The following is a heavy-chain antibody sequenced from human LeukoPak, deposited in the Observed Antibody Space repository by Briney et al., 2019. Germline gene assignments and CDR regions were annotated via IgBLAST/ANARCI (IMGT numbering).Heavy chain of an antibody. V-gene: IGHV4-30-2*03. Sequence: SETLSLTCTVSGGSISSGGYYWSWIRQPPGKGLEWIGSIYHSGSTYYNPSLKSRVTISVDTSKNQFSLKLSSVTAADTAVYYCASTDRLLVVNVADYWGQGTLVTVSS. J-gene: IGHJ4*02. CDR2: IYHSGST. CDR3: ASTDRLLVVNVADY. D-gene: IGHD2-15*01. CDR1: GGSISSGGYY.